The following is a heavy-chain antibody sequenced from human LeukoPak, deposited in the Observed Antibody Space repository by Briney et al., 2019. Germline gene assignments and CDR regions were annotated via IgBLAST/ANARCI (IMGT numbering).Heavy chain of an antibody. Sequence: ASVKVSCKASGYTFTAYYMHWVRQAPGQGPEWMGWINPNSGGTNYAQKFQGRVTMTRDTSISTAYMELSRLRSDDTAVYYCARDPHSSSWYDYWGQGTLVTVSS. CDR1: GYTFTAYY. CDR2: INPNSGGT. V-gene: IGHV1-2*02. D-gene: IGHD6-13*01. J-gene: IGHJ4*02. CDR3: ARDPHSSSWYDY.